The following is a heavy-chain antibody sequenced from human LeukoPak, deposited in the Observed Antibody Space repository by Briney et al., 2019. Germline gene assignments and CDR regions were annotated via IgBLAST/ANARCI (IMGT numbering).Heavy chain of an antibody. Sequence: SETLSLTCTVSGGSISSYYWSWIRQPAGKGLEWIGHIYTSGSTTYNPSLKSRVTMSVDTSKNQFSLKLSSVTAADTAVYYCARDSQYYDSSCLRMVDYFDYWGQGTLVTVSS. D-gene: IGHD3-22*01. CDR1: GGSISSYY. CDR2: IYTSGST. J-gene: IGHJ4*02. V-gene: IGHV4-4*07. CDR3: ARDSQYYDSSCLRMVDYFDY.